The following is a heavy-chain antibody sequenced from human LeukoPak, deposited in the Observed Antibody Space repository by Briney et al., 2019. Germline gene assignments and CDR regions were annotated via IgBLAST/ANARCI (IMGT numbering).Heavy chain of an antibody. J-gene: IGHJ4*02. CDR1: GFTFSSYW. Sequence: TGGSLRLSCAASGFTFSSYWMHWVRQAPGKGLVWVSRINSDGSSTSYADSVKSRFTISRDNAKNTLYLQMNSLRAEDTAVYYCARGRLTTVTTGVYWGQGTLVTVSS. D-gene: IGHD4-17*01. CDR2: INSDGSST. V-gene: IGHV3-74*01. CDR3: ARGRLTTVTTGVY.